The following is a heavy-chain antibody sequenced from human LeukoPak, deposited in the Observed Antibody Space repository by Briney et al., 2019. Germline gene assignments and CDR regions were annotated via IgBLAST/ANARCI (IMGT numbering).Heavy chain of an antibody. Sequence: GASLQISCKGSGYIFTSYWIGWVRPMAGKGLDWIGIIYPGVSDARYSPSFQGQVTISADKSISTAYLQWGSLKASDTAMYYCARQSHSSSWDAWFDPWGQGTLVTVSS. V-gene: IGHV5-51*01. CDR3: ARQSHSSSWDAWFDP. CDR2: IYPGVSDA. J-gene: IGHJ5*02. CDR1: GYIFTSYW. D-gene: IGHD6-13*01.